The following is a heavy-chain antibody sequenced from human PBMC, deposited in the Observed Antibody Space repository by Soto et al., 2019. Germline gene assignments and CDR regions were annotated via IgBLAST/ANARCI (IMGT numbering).Heavy chain of an antibody. J-gene: IGHJ6*02. Sequence: QPGGFLRLSYAASGFTFRSYAMTWVRQAPGRELEWVSSISGSGDSTYYADSVRGRSTISRDNSKNTLYLQMNSLRAEDAALYYCAKEVRGGRTVYYYGLDVWGQATTVTVSS. V-gene: IGHV3-23*01. CDR1: GFTFRSYA. CDR2: ISGSGDST. CDR3: AKEVRGGRTVYYYGLDV. D-gene: IGHD1-1*01.